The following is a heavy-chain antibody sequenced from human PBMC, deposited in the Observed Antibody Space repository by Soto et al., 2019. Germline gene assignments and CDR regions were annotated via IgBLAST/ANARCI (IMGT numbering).Heavy chain of an antibody. D-gene: IGHD2-2*01. CDR2: INHSGSN. CDR1: GGSFSGYY. Sequence: QVQLQQWGAGLLKPSETLSLTCAVYGGSFSGYYWSWIRQPPGKGLEWLGEINHSGSNNYNPSLKSRVTISVDTSKNQFTLKLSSVTAADTAVYYCARRGYCSSTSCYGGGKFDYWGQGTLVTVSS. CDR3: ARRGYCSSTSCYGGGKFDY. V-gene: IGHV4-34*01. J-gene: IGHJ4*02.